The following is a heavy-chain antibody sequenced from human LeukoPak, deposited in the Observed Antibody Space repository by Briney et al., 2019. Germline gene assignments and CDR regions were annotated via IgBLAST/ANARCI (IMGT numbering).Heavy chain of an antibody. V-gene: IGHV5-51*01. CDR3: ARHPTVWFRDYYFDY. J-gene: IGHJ4*02. D-gene: IGHD3-10*01. CDR1: GYSFTSYW. Sequence: GESLKISCKGSGYSFTSYWIGWVRQMPGKGLEWMGIIYPGDSDTRYSPSFQGQVTISADKSISTAYLQWSSLKASDTAMYYCARHPTVWFRDYYFDYWGQGTLVTVSS. CDR2: IYPGDSDT.